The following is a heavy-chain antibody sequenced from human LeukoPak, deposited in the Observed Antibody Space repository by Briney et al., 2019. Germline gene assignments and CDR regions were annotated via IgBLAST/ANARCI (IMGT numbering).Heavy chain of an antibody. D-gene: IGHD2-15*01. J-gene: IGHJ5*02. V-gene: IGHV1-2*06. Sequence: ASVKVSCKASGYTFTGYYMNWVRQAPGQGLEWMGRINPNSGDTNYAQKFQGRVTMTRDTSISTAYMELSRLRSDDTAVYYCARACSGGNCYSDNWFDPWGQGTLVTVSS. CDR1: GYTFTGYY. CDR2: INPNSGDT. CDR3: ARACSGGNCYSDNWFDP.